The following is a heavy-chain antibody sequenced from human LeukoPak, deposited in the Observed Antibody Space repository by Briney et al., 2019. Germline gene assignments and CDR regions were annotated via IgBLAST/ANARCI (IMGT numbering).Heavy chain of an antibody. Sequence: GGSLRLSCAASGFTFSSYWMSWVRQAPGKGLAWVANIKQDGSEKYYVDSVKGRFTISRDNAKNSLYVQMNSLRAEDTAVYYCARDEGSPLGATRGEGYWGQGTLVTVSS. CDR2: IKQDGSEK. CDR3: ARDEGSPLGATRGEGY. V-gene: IGHV3-7*01. D-gene: IGHD1-26*01. CDR1: GFTFSSYW. J-gene: IGHJ4*02.